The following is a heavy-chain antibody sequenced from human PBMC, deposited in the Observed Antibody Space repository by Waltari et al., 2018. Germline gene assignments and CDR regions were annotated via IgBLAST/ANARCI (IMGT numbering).Heavy chain of an antibody. J-gene: IGHJ6*02. CDR3: VRESSGWFAMDV. Sequence: QAQLVQSGPEVKKPGASVRLSCKASGYWFTNYGIGWVRQAPGQGLEGMGWVSPYNGDTNYAQNLQGRVTVTADTSTGTAHMDLRSLKSEDTAVYYCVRESSGWFAMDVWGQGTTVTVSS. V-gene: IGHV1-18*04. CDR1: GYWFTNYG. D-gene: IGHD6-19*01. CDR2: VSPYNGDT.